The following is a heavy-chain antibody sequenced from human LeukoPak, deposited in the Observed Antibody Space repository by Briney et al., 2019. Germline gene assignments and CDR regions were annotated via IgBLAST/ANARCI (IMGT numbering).Heavy chain of an antibody. CDR1: GYTFTSYG. CDR3: ARVPQRLAPEDIVVVPAAMKTYYYYGMDV. CDR2: ISAYNGNT. V-gene: IGHV1-18*01. D-gene: IGHD2-2*01. J-gene: IGHJ6*02. Sequence: GASVKVSCKASGYTFTSYGISWVRQAPGQGLEWMGWISAYNGNTNYAQKLQGRVTMTTDTSTSTAYMELRSLRSDDTAVYYCARVPQRLAPEDIVVVPAAMKTYYYYGMDVWGQGTTVTVSS.